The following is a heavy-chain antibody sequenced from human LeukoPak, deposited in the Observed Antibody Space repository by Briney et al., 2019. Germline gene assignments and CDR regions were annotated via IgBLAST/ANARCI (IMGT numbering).Heavy chain of an antibody. D-gene: IGHD6-13*01. CDR2: MNPNSGNT. Sequence: GASVKLSCKASAYTFTSYDINWGRQATGQGLEWMGWMNPNSGNTGYAQKFQGRITMTRNTSISTAYMELSSLRSEDTAVYYCARVGIAAAGMTIDCWGQGALVTVSP. J-gene: IGHJ4*02. V-gene: IGHV1-8*01. CDR3: ARVGIAAAGMTIDC. CDR1: AYTFTSYD.